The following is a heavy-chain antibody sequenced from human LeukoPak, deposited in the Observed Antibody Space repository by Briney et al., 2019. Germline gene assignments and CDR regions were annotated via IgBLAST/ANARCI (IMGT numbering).Heavy chain of an antibody. Sequence: ASVKVSCKASGYTFTSYYMHWVRQAPGQGLEWMGIINPSGGSTSYAQKFQGRVTMTSDMSTSTVYMELSSLRSEDTAVYHCARDPPNYYDSSGYYSTAFDIWGQGTMVTVSS. CDR1: GYTFTSYY. J-gene: IGHJ3*02. CDR2: INPSGGST. V-gene: IGHV1-46*01. CDR3: ARDPPNYYDSSGYYSTAFDI. D-gene: IGHD3-22*01.